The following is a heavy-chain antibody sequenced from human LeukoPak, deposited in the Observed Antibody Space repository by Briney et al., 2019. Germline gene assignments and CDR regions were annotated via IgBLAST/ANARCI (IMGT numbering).Heavy chain of an antibody. CDR3: ARGDYGDYIGGWFDP. V-gene: IGHV1-8*03. J-gene: IGHJ5*02. D-gene: IGHD4-17*01. CDR1: GYTFTSYD. CDR2: MNPNSGNT. Sequence: ASVKVSCKASGYTFTSYDINSVRQATGQGLEWMGWMNPNSGNTGYAQKFQGRVTITRNTSISTAYMELSSLRSEDTAVYYCARGDYGDYIGGWFDPWGQGTLVTVSS.